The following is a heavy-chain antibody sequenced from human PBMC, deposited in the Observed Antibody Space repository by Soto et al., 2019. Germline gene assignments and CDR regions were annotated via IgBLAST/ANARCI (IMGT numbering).Heavy chain of an antibody. J-gene: IGHJ5*02. CDR1: GGSISSYY. CDR3: ARDLPTSARGWFDP. CDR2: IYTSGST. V-gene: IGHV4-4*07. Sequence: SETLSLTCTVSGGSISSYYWSWIRQPAGKGLEWIGRIYTSGSTNYNPSLKSRVTMSVDTSNNQFSLKLSSVTAADTAVYYCARDLPTSARGWFDPWGQGTLVTVST.